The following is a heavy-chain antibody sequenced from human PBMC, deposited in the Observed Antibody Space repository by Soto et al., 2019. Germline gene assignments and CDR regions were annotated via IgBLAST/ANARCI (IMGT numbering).Heavy chain of an antibody. D-gene: IGHD3-16*01. CDR3: AKDKYTDSVRRVWFFDF. V-gene: IGHV3-23*01. Sequence: EVQLLESGGGLVKSGGSLRLSCVASGFTCSKYAMTWVRQAPGKGLEWVSSISSNGMTTDYADSVKGRFTISRDNSRNTLSLQMDSLRGDDAALYYCAKDKYTDSVRRVWFFDFWGRGTLVTVSS. CDR2: ISSNGMTT. CDR1: GFTCSKYA. J-gene: IGHJ2*01.